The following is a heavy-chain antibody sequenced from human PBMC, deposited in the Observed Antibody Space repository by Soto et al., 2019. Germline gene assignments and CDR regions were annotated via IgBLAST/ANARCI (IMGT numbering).Heavy chain of an antibody. Sequence: ASVKVSCKASGNTFTSYYMHWVRQAPGQGLEWMGMINPGGGSTGYAQKFQGRVTMTRDTSTSTVHMELSSLRSEDTAVYYCARGTDVMITFGGVIVDYWGQGTLVTVSS. V-gene: IGHV1-46*01. CDR2: INPGGGST. CDR3: ARGTDVMITFGGVIVDY. D-gene: IGHD3-16*02. J-gene: IGHJ4*02. CDR1: GNTFTSYY.